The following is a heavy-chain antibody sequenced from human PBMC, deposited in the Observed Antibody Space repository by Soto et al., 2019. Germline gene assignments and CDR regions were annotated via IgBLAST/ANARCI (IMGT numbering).Heavy chain of an antibody. J-gene: IGHJ6*02. CDR3: ARGLIAARPAGYYYGVDV. CDR1: GGTFSSYA. Sequence: GASVKVSCKASGGTFSSYAISWVRQAPGQGLEWMGGIIPIFGTANYAQKFQGRATITADESTSTAYMELSSLRSEDTAVYYCARGLIAARPAGYYYGVDVWGQGTTVTVSS. CDR2: IIPIFGTA. D-gene: IGHD6-6*01. V-gene: IGHV1-69*13.